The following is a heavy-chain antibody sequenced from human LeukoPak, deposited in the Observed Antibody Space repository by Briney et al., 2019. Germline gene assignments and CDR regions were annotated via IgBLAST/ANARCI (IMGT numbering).Heavy chain of an antibody. J-gene: IGHJ4*02. CDR2: IYTSGST. V-gene: IGHV4-4*07. CDR3: ARGPILFYDSSGPPYYFDY. CDR1: GGSISSYY. D-gene: IGHD3-22*01. Sequence: SETLSLTCTVSGGSISSYYWSWIRQPAGKGLVWIGRIYTSGSTNYNPSLKSRVTMSVDTSKNQFSLKLSSVTAADTAVYYCARGPILFYDSSGPPYYFDYWGQGTLVTVSS.